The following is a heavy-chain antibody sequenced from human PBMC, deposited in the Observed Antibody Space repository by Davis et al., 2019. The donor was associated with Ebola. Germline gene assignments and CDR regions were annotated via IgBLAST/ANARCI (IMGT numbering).Heavy chain of an antibody. CDR3: ARATGVVVTAINVGFYYGMDV. D-gene: IGHD2-21*02. Sequence: SETLSLTCAVTGGSFSGFYWSWIRQPPGKGLEWIGEINHNGGTIYNPSLKSRVTISVDTSTNQFSLKLSSVTAADTAVYYCARATGVVVTAINVGFYYGMDVWGKGTTVTVSS. CDR2: INHNGGT. J-gene: IGHJ6*04. CDR1: GGSFSGFY. V-gene: IGHV4-34*01.